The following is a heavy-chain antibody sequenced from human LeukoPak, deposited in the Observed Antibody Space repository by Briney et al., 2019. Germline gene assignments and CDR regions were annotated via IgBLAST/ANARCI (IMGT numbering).Heavy chain of an antibody. V-gene: IGHV1-24*01. Sequence: ASVKVSCKVSGYTLTEFSIHWVRQAPGKGLEWMGGLDPEDRETISAQKFQGRVTMTEDTSTDTAYMELSSLRSEDTAMYYCAKAGYYYGSGSSEPLDYWGQGTLVTVSS. CDR2: LDPEDRET. CDR3: AKAGYYYGSGSSEPLDY. D-gene: IGHD3-10*01. CDR1: GYTLTEFS. J-gene: IGHJ4*02.